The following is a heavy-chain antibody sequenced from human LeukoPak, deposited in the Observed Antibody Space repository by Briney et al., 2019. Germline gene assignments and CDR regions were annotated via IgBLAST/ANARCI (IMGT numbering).Heavy chain of an antibody. V-gene: IGHV4-34*01. CDR1: GGSFSGYY. CDR3: ARILDGRKCSKTSRYGHFGF. CDR2: INHSGST. J-gene: IGHJ4*02. Sequence: SETLSLTCAVYGGSFSGYYWSWIRQPPGKGLEWIGEINHSGSTNYNPSLKSRVTISVDTSKNQFSLKLSSVTAADTAVYYCARILDGRKCSKTSRYGHFGFWGQGTLVPGSS. D-gene: IGHD2-2*01.